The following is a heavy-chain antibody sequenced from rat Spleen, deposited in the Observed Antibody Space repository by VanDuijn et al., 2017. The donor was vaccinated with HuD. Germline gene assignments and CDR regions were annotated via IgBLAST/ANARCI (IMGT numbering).Heavy chain of an antibody. J-gene: IGHJ1*01. CDR3: ARGGYSSYMSYWYFDF. Sequence: EVQLVESDGGLVQPGRSLKLSCAASGFTFSDYYMAWVRQAPTKGLEWVASISPSGGSTYYRDSVKGRFTVSRDNAKSTLYLQMDSLRSEDTATYYCARGGYSSYMSYWYFDFWGPGTMVTVSS. CDR2: ISPSGGST. CDR1: GFTFSDYY. D-gene: IGHD1-2*01. V-gene: IGHV5-25*01.